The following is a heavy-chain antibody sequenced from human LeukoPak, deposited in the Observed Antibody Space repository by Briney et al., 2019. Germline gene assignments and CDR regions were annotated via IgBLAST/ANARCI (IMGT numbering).Heavy chain of an antibody. CDR1: GGSISSYY. Sequence: SETLSLTCTVSGGSISSYYWSWIRQPPGKALEWIGYIYYSGTTNYNPSLKSRVTISVGTSKNQFSLKLSSVTAADTAVYYCARDNSGYCSGGSCYHFDYWGQGTLVTVSS. J-gene: IGHJ4*02. CDR3: ARDNSGYCSGGSCYHFDY. CDR2: IYYSGTT. D-gene: IGHD2-15*01. V-gene: IGHV4-59*01.